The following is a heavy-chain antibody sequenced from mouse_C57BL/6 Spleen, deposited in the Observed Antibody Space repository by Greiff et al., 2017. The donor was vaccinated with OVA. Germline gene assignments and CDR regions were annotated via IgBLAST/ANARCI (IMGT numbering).Heavy chain of an antibody. CDR3: ARRDSNPPYYAMDY. CDR1: GYAFSSYW. D-gene: IGHD2-5*01. V-gene: IGHV1-80*01. CDR2: IYPGDGDT. J-gene: IGHJ4*01. Sequence: VQVVESGAELVKPGASVKISCKASGYAFSSYWMNWVKQRPGKGLEWIGQIYPGDGDTNYNGKFKGKATLTADKSSSTAYMQLSSLTSEDSAVYFCARRDSNPPYYAMDYWGQGTSVTVSS.